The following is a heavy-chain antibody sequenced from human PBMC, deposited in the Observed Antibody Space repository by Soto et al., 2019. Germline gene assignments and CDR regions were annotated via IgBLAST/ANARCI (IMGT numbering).Heavy chain of an antibody. CDR3: ARDHRAMVPSYYYYYGMDV. J-gene: IGHJ6*02. CDR2: IIPIFGTA. CDR1: GGTFSSYA. D-gene: IGHD5-18*01. V-gene: IGHV1-69*01. Sequence: QVQLVQSGAEVKKPGSSVKVSCKASGGTFSSYAISWVRQAPGQGLEWMGGIIPIFGTANYAQKFQGRVTITAAESTSTAYMELSGLRSEDTAVYYCARDHRAMVPSYYYYYGMDVWGQGTTVTVSS.